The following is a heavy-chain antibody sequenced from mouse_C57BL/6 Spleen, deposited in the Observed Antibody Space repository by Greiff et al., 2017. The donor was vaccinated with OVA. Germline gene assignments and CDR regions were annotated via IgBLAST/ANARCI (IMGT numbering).Heavy chain of an antibody. D-gene: IGHD2-4*01. J-gene: IGHJ4*01. CDR1: GYTFTSYW. Sequence: QVQLQQPGAELVKPGASVKMSCKASGYTFTSYWITWVKQRPGQGLEWIGDIYPGSGSTNYNEKFKSKATLTVDTSSSTAYMQLSSLTSEDSAVYYWARWGITTGYYAMDYWGQGTSVTVSS. CDR2: IYPGSGST. CDR3: ARWGITTGYYAMDY. V-gene: IGHV1-55*01.